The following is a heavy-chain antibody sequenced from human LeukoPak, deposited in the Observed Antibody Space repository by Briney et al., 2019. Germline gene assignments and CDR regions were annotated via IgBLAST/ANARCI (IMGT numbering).Heavy chain of an antibody. CDR2: INHSGST. D-gene: IGHD4/OR15-4a*01. Sequence: PSETLSLTCTVSGGSISSGGYYWSWIRQPPGKGLEWIGEINHSGSTNYNPSLKSRVTISVDASKNQFSLKLSSVTAADTAVYYCAREVEVRQFLPTRGWFDPWGQGTLVTVSS. J-gene: IGHJ5*02. CDR1: GGSISSGGYY. CDR3: AREVEVRQFLPTRGWFDP. V-gene: IGHV4-39*07.